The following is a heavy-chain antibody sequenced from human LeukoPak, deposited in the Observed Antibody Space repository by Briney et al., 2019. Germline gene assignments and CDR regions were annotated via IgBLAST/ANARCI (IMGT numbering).Heavy chain of an antibody. CDR1: GFTFSSYA. D-gene: IGHD2-15*01. CDR2: ISYDGSNK. Sequence: GGSLRLSCAASGFTFSSYAMHWVRQAPGKGLEWVAVISYDGSNKYYADSVKGRFTISRDNSKNTLCLQMNSLRAEDTAVYYCAKQLGYCSDGSCYFPYWGQGTLVTVSS. CDR3: AKQLGYCSDGSCYFPY. J-gene: IGHJ4*02. V-gene: IGHV3-30-3*02.